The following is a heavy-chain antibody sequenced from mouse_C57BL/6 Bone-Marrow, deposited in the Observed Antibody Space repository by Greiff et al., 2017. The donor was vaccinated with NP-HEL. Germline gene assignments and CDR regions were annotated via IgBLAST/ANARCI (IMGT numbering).Heavy chain of an antibody. CDR1: GYAFSSSW. J-gene: IGHJ2*01. Sequence: QVQLQQSGPELVKPGASVKISCKASGYAFSSSWMNWVKQRPGKGLEWIGRIYPGDGDTNYNGKFKGKATLTADKSSSTAYMRLSSLTSEDAAVYFCAGSVVAKKDYFDYWGQGTTLTVSS. V-gene: IGHV1-82*01. D-gene: IGHD1-1*01. CDR2: IYPGDGDT. CDR3: AGSVVAKKDYFDY.